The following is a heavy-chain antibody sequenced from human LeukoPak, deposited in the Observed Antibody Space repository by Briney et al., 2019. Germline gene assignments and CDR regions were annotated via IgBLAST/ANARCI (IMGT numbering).Heavy chain of an antibody. CDR1: GFTFSSYS. J-gene: IGHJ4*02. CDR3: AREWVVVPAAVDY. CDR2: ISSSSSYI. Sequence: PGGSLRLSCAASGFTFSSYSMNWVRQAPGKGLEWVSSISSSSSYIYYADSVKGRFTISGDNAKNSLYLQMNSLRAEDTAVYYCAREWVVVPAAVDYWGQGTLVTVSS. V-gene: IGHV3-21*01. D-gene: IGHD2-2*01.